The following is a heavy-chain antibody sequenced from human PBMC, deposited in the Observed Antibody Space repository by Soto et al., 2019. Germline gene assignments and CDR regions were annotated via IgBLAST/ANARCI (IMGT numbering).Heavy chain of an antibody. J-gene: IGHJ4*01. V-gene: IGHV2-5*02. CDR1: GFSLSTYDMG. D-gene: IGHD4-17*01. CDR2: IYWDDDK. Sequence: QITLKESGPTLVRPAQTLTLTCDFSGFSLSTYDMGVAWIRQPPGKALEWHALIYWDDDKRYSPSLKDRLAISKDTSSNQVVLTITNMDPGDTATYFCAHAGDYDLLTFDHWGPGTLVTVSS. CDR3: AHAGDYDLLTFDH.